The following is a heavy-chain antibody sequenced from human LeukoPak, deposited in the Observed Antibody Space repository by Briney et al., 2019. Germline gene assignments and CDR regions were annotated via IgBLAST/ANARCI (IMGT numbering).Heavy chain of an antibody. D-gene: IGHD3-10*01. Sequence: SETLSLTCTVSGGSISTYYWSWIRQPPGKGLEWIGYIYYSGSANYNPSLKSRVTISVDTSKNQFSLKLSFVTAADTAVYYCARDSGTTGEVKFDPWGQGTLVTVSS. CDR1: GGSISTYY. J-gene: IGHJ5*02. CDR2: IYYSGSA. CDR3: ARDSGTTGEVKFDP. V-gene: IGHV4-59*12.